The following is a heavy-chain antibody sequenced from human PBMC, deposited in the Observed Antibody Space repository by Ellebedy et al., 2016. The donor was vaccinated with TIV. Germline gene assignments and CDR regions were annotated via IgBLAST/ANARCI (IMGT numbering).Heavy chain of an antibody. CDR3: VTWDQDYGR. D-gene: IGHD3-10*01. CDR2: INPDGSAE. V-gene: IGHV3-7*03. Sequence: PGGSLTLSCAASGFTFTSHWMGRVRQAPGKGLEWVAHINPDGSAEYYVDSVKGRFSISRDNAKRSLFLQMNSLRVDETAVYYCVTWDQDYGRWGQGSLVTISS. CDR1: GFTFTSHW. J-gene: IGHJ4*02.